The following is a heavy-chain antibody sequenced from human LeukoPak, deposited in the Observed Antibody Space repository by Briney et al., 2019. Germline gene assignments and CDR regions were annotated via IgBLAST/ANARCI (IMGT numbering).Heavy chain of an antibody. D-gene: IGHD4-11*01. V-gene: IGHV5-51*07. Sequence: GESLQISCQASGYKFSNFWIGWVHQMPGKGLEWMGIIYSGDSETRYSPSFQGQVTISADKSISTAYLQWSSLKASDTAMYYCASLVSNSADYWGQGTLVTVSS. CDR2: IYSGDSET. J-gene: IGHJ4*02. CDR3: ASLVSNSADY. CDR1: GYKFSNFW.